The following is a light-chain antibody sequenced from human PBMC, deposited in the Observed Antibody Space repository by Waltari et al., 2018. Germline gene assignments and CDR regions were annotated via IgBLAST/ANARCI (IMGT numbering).Light chain of an antibody. V-gene: IGLV2-23*01. Sequence: SPGQSITISCTGSSTDLGSSTLVSWYQHHPDKAPKLLIYEGTERPSGISHRFSGSKSGNTASLTISTLQAEDEADYYCFSYADGRSLVFGGGTKLTVL. J-gene: IGLJ2*01. CDR2: EGT. CDR3: FSYADGRSLV. CDR1: STDLGSSTL.